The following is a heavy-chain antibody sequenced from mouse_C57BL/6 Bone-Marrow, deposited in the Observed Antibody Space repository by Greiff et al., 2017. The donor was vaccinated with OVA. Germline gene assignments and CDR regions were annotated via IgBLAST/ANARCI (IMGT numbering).Heavy chain of an antibody. V-gene: IGHV1-55*01. CDR1: GYTFTSYW. Sequence: QVQLQQPGAELVKPGASVKMSCKASGYTFTSYWINWVKQRPGQGLEWIGDIYPGSGSTTYNEKFKSKATLTVDTSSSTAYMQLSSLTSEDSAVYYCASQKTWYYCMDYWGQGTSVTVSS. CDR2: IYPGSGST. CDR3: ASQKTWYYCMDY. J-gene: IGHJ4*01.